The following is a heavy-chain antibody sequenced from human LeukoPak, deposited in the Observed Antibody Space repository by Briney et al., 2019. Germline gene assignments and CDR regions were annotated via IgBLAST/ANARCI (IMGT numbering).Heavy chain of an antibody. CDR2: FDPEDGET. Sequence: GASVKVSCKVSGYTLTELSMHWVRQAPGKGLEWMGGFDPEDGETIYAQKFQGRVTMTEDTSTDTAYMELSSLRSEDTAVYYCATDRPLVARVLGPFDYWGQGTLVTVSS. CDR3: ATDRPLVARVLGPFDY. D-gene: IGHD2-8*02. CDR1: GYTLTELS. J-gene: IGHJ4*02. V-gene: IGHV1-24*01.